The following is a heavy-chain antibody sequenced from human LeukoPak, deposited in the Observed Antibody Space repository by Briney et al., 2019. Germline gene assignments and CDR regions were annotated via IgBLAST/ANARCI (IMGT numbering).Heavy chain of an antibody. Sequence: GGSLRLSCAASGFTFRSYAMTWVRQAPGKGLEWVSVITGSGGNTYYADSVKGRFTISRDNSKDTLYLQMHIRADDTAVYYCAKSVSGNIAAGLDYWGQGTLVTVSS. CDR1: GFTFRSYA. V-gene: IGHV3-23*01. J-gene: IGHJ4*02. CDR3: AKSVSGNIAAGLDY. D-gene: IGHD6-13*01. CDR2: ITGSGGNT.